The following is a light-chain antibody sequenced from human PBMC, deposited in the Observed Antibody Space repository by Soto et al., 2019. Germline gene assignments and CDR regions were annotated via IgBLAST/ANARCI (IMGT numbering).Light chain of an antibody. CDR1: SSDIGTYNL. CDR3: CSYAGSGTDNYV. J-gene: IGLJ1*01. V-gene: IGLV2-23*01. Sequence: QSALAQPASVSGSPGQSITISCPGTSSDIGTYNLVSWYQHYPGKAPKLMIYEGIKRPSGVSNRFSGSKSGNTAFLTISGLQAEDEADYYCCSYAGSGTDNYVFGSGTKVTVL. CDR2: EGI.